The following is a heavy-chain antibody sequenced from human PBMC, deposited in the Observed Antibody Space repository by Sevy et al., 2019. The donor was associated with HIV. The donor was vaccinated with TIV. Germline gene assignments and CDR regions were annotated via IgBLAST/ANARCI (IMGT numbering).Heavy chain of an antibody. CDR1: GDSVSSNSAA. CDR2: TYYRSKWYN. CDR3: AREYSSGWYRDDAFDI. V-gene: IGHV6-1*01. J-gene: IGHJ3*02. Sequence: SQTVSLTCAISGDSVSSNSAAWNWIRQSPSRGLEWLGRTYYRSKWYNDYAVSVKSRITINPDTSKNQFSLQLNSVTPEDTAVYYCAREYSSGWYRDDAFDIWGQGTMVTVSS. D-gene: IGHD6-19*01.